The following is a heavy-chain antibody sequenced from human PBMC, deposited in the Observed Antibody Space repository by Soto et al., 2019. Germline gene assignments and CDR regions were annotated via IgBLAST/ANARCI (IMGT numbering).Heavy chain of an antibody. J-gene: IGHJ4*02. CDR1: GFTFTSSA. CDR2: IVVGSGNT. V-gene: IGHV1-58*01. CDR3: AADVYDSSGYPLYYFNY. D-gene: IGHD3-22*01. Sequence: SVKVSCKASGFTFTSSAVQWVRQARGQRLEWIGWIVVGSGNTNYAQKFQERVTITRDMSTSTAYMELSSLRSEDTAVYYCAADVYDSSGYPLYYFNYWGQGTLVTVS.